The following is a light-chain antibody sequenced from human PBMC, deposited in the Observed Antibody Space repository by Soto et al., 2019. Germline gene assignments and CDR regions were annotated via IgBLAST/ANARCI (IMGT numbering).Light chain of an antibody. Sequence: QSVLTQPPSVSETPGQTVTISCSGSSSNIGGNTVNWYQQLPGTAPKLLIYSDYHRPSGVPDRFSGSKSGTSASLAISGLQSEDEDAYYCAAWDDSLKGVIFGEGTKLTVL. CDR2: SDY. J-gene: IGLJ2*01. CDR3: AAWDDSLKGVI. V-gene: IGLV1-44*01. CDR1: SSNIGGNT.